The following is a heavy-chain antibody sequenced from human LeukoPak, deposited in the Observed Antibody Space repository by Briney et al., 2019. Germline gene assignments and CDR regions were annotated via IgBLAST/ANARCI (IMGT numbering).Heavy chain of an antibody. J-gene: IGHJ5*02. CDR2: IGPNGDVV. V-gene: IGHV3-11*01. CDR3: AKYARLLGS. Sequence: PGGSLRLSCEGSGFTFSEPYMTWIRQAPGKGLEYISYIGPNGDVVYANSVKGRFTVSRDNSRNSLLPQMNSLRVEDTAVYYCAKYARLLGSWGQGTLVTVSS. D-gene: IGHD6-25*01. CDR1: GFTFSEPY.